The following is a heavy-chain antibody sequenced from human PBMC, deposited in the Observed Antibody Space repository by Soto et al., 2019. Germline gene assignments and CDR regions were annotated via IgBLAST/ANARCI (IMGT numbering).Heavy chain of an antibody. CDR3: AKDRHEGGMTTLGY. J-gene: IGHJ4*02. CDR2: ISGSGGST. V-gene: IGHV3-23*01. CDR1: RFTFSSYA. Sequence: EVQLLESGGGLVQPGGSLRLSCAASRFTFSSYAMSWVRQAPGKGLEWVSTISGSGGSTYYADSVKGRFTISRDNSKNTLYLQMNSLRAEDTAVYYCAKDRHEGGMTTLGYWGQGTLVTVSS. D-gene: IGHD4-17*01.